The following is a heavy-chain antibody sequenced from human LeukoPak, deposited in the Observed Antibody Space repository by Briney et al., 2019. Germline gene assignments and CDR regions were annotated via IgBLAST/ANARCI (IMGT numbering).Heavy chain of an antibody. Sequence: SETLSLTCTVSGDSISRSLYYWGWIRQPPGKGLEWIGTIYYSGSTYYNPSLKSRVTISVDTSKNQFSLKLGSVTAADTAVYYCARRSFYSMSSGFGFWGQGALVTVSS. CDR1: GDSISRSLYY. CDR2: IYYSGST. CDR3: ARRSFYSMSSGFGF. D-gene: IGHD2/OR15-2a*01. V-gene: IGHV4-39*01. J-gene: IGHJ4*02.